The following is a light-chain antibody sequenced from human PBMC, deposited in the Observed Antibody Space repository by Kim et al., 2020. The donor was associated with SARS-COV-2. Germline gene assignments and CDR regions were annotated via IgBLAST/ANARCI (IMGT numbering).Light chain of an antibody. J-gene: IGKJ1*01. CDR3: QQYGSASGT. Sequence: SPGERAILSCRASQSVRNNDVVWYQQKPGQAPRLLIYRAFSRDTGIPDRFSGSGSGTDFTLTISRLEPEDFAVYYCQQYGSASGTFGQGTKVDIK. CDR1: QSVRNND. V-gene: IGKV3-20*01. CDR2: RAF.